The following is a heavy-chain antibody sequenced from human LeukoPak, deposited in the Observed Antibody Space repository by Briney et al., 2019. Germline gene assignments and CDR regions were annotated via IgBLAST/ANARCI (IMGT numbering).Heavy chain of an antibody. CDR1: GGSISSSSYY. CDR2: IYYSGST. V-gene: IGHV4-39*01. J-gene: IGHJ2*01. Sequence: DPSETLSLTCTVSGGSISSSSYYWGWIRQPPGKGLEWIGSIYYSGSTYYNPSLKSRVTISVDTSKNQFSLKLSSVTAADTAVYYCTRRDSDWYFDLWGRGTLVTVSS. CDR3: TRRDSDWYFDL. D-gene: IGHD2-15*01.